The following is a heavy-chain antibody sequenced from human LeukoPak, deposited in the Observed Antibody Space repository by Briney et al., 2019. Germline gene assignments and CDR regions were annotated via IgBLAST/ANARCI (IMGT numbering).Heavy chain of an antibody. D-gene: IGHD3-10*01. V-gene: IGHV4-38-2*02. CDR1: GYSISSGYY. Sequence: SETLSLTCTVSGYSISSGYYWGWIRQPPGKGLEWIGSIYHSGSTYYNPSLKSRVTISVDTSKNQFSLSLSSVTAADTAVYYCAREFWNYRSGNLQAFHIWGQGTMVTVSS. J-gene: IGHJ3*02. CDR2: IYHSGST. CDR3: AREFWNYRSGNLQAFHI.